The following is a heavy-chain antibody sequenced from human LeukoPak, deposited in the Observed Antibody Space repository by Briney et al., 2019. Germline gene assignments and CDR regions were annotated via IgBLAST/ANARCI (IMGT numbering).Heavy chain of an antibody. Sequence: GGSLRLSCAASGFTFSSYGMHWVRQAPGRGLEWVAFIRYDGSNKYYADSVKGRFTISRDNSKNTLYLQMNSLRAEDTAVYYCAKDTAAGTWVDYWGQGTLVTVSS. D-gene: IGHD6-13*01. CDR3: AKDTAAGTWVDY. CDR1: GFTFSSYG. J-gene: IGHJ4*02. V-gene: IGHV3-30*02. CDR2: IRYDGSNK.